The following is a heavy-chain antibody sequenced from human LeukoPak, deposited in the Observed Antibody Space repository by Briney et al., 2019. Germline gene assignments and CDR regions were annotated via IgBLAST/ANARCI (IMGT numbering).Heavy chain of an antibody. D-gene: IGHD1-26*01. CDR1: GFTLSSNW. V-gene: IGHV3-74*01. CDR2: FYSDGSRT. Sequence: GGSLRLSCAGSGFTLSSNWMHWVRQAPGKGLVWVSRFYSDGSRTNYADSVKGRFTISGGNAKNTQYLQMNSLRAEDTAVYYCARSGRGGAFDIWGQGTMVTVSS. CDR3: ARSGRGGAFDI. J-gene: IGHJ3*02.